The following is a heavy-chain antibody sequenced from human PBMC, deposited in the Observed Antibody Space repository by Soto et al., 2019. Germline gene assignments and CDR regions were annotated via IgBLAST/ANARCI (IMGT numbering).Heavy chain of an antibody. Sequence: EVQLVESGGGLVKPGGSLRLPCVVSGFTFSSYSMNWVRQAPGKGLEWVSSISSSSSYIHNADSGKGRFTISRDNAKNSVYLQMTSLRAEDTAVYYCARGQYADYYYMDVWGKGTTVTVSS. CDR3: ARGQYADYYYMDV. D-gene: IGHD2-2*01. CDR1: GFTFSSYS. CDR2: ISSSSSYI. J-gene: IGHJ6*03. V-gene: IGHV3-21*01.